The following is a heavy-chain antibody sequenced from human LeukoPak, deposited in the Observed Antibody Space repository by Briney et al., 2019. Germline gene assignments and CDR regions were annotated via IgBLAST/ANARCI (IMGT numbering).Heavy chain of an antibody. CDR2: IYSGGST. V-gene: IGHV3-53*01. Sequence: GGSLRLSCAASGFTVSSNYMSWVRQAPGKGLEWVSVIYSGGSTYYADSVKGRFTISRDNSKNTLYLQMNSLRAEDTAVYYCARDNSDLVRGLIRSDYYYYYGMDVWGQGTTVTVSS. CDR3: ARDNSDLVRGLIRSDYYYYYGMDV. J-gene: IGHJ6*02. D-gene: IGHD3-10*01. CDR1: GFTVSSNY.